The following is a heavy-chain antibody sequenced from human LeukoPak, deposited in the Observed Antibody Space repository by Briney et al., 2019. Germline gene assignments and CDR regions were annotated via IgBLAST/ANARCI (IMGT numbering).Heavy chain of an antibody. CDR2: INQSGST. V-gene: IGHV4-34*01. Sequence: KTSETLSLTCAVYGGSFSGYYWSWIRQPPGKGLEWIGEINQSGSTNYNPSLKSRVTISVDTSKNQFSLKLSSVTAADTAVYYCARDRYFDYWGQGTLVTVSS. CDR1: GGSFSGYY. CDR3: ARDRYFDY. J-gene: IGHJ4*02.